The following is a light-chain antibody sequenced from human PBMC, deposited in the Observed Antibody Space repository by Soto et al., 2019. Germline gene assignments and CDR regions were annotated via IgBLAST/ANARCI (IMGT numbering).Light chain of an antibody. CDR3: QHYNSYSEA. CDR2: KAS. CDR1: QTISSW. V-gene: IGKV1-5*03. J-gene: IGKJ1*01. Sequence: DIQMTQSPSPLSGSVGDRVTTTCQASQTISSWLAWYQQKPGKAPKLLIYKASTLKSGVPSRFSGSGSGTECTLTISSLQPDDFATYYCQHYNSYSEAFRQGTKVDIK.